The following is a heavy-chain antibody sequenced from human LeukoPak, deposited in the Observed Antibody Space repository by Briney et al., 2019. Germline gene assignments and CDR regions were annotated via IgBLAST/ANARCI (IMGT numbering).Heavy chain of an antibody. D-gene: IGHD6-6*01. CDR2: IYPGDSDT. CDR1: GYSFTSYW. CDR3: AARSIAARPGDAFDI. V-gene: IGHV5-51*01. Sequence: GESLKISCKGSGYSFTSYWIGWVRQMPGKGLEWMGIIYPGDSDTRYSPSIQGQVTISADKSISTAYLQWSSLKASDTAMYYCAARSIAARPGDAFDIWGQGTMVTVSS. J-gene: IGHJ3*02.